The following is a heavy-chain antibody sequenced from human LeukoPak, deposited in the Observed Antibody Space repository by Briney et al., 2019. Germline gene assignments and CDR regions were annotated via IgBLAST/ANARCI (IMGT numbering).Heavy chain of an antibody. D-gene: IGHD3-3*01. CDR3: ARGTSYYDFWSGYYTGSGRAFDY. V-gene: IGHV4-34*01. J-gene: IGHJ4*02. CDR2: INHSEST. Sequence: PSETLSLTCAVYGGSFSGYYWSWLRQPPGKGLDWIGEINHSESTNYNPSLKSRVTISVDTSKNQFSLKLSSVTAADTAVYYCARGTSYYDFWSGYYTGSGRAFDYWGQGTLVTVSS. CDR1: GGSFSGYY.